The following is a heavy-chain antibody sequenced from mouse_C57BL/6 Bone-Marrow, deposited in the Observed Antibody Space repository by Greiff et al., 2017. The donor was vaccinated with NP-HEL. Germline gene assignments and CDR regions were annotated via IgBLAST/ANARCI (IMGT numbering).Heavy chain of an antibody. D-gene: IGHD1-1*01. CDR3: ARCYYGSSYDAMDY. V-gene: IGHV1-82*01. J-gene: IGHJ4*01. Sequence: QVHVKQSGPELVKPGASVKISCKASGYAFSSSWMNWVKQRPGKGLEWIGRIYPGDGDTNYNGKFKGKATLTADKSSSTAYMQLSSLTSEDSAVYFCARCYYGSSYDAMDYWGQGTSVTVSS. CDR1: GYAFSSSW. CDR2: IYPGDGDT.